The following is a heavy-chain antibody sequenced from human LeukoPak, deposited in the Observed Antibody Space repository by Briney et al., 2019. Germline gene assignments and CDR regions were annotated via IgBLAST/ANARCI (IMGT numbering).Heavy chain of an antibody. CDR3: ASSHLYSSSWYLSGRFDF. D-gene: IGHD6-13*01. V-gene: IGHV4-59*01. J-gene: IGHJ4*02. CDR2: IYYTGTT. Sequence: SETLSLTCTVSGGSISSYYWSWIRQPPGKGLEWIGYIYYTGTTNYNPSLKSRVTISVDTSKNQFSLKLTSVTAADTAVYYCASSHLYSSSWYLSGRFDFWGQGTLVTVSS. CDR1: GGSISSYY.